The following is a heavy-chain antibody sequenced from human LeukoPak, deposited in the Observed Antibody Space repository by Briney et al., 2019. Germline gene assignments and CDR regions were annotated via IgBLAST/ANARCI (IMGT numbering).Heavy chain of an antibody. V-gene: IGHV3-48*03. Sequence: PGGSLRLSCAASRFTFSVFEMNWVRQAPGKGLEWISYISSSGSSTYYADSVKGRFTISRDNAKNSLYLQMNSLRAEDTAVYYRARPNCGGGSCYAVDYWGQGTLVTVSS. CDR1: RFTFSVFE. D-gene: IGHD2-15*01. CDR3: ARPNCGGGSCYAVDY. J-gene: IGHJ4*02. CDR2: ISSSGSST.